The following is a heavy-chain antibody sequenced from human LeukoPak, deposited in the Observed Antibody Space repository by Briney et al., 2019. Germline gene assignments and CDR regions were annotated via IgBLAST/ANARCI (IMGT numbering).Heavy chain of an antibody. Sequence: SVKVSCKASGGTFSSYAISWVRQAPGQGLEWMGGIIPIFGTANYAQKFQGRVTITTDESTSTAYMELSRLRSDDTAVYYCAREVPLLWFGESTIYYYYMDVWGKGTTVTVSS. J-gene: IGHJ6*03. CDR2: IIPIFGTA. CDR3: AREVPLLWFGESTIYYYYMDV. D-gene: IGHD3-10*01. CDR1: GGTFSSYA. V-gene: IGHV1-69*05.